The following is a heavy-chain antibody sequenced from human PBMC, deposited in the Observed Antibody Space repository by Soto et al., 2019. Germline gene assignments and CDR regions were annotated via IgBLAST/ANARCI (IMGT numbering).Heavy chain of an antibody. CDR2: INPIFGTP. CDR1: GGTLSSYA. Sequence: SVKVSCKASGGTLSSYAISWVRQAPGQGLEWMGGINPIFGTPHYAQKYQGRVTITADTFTNTAYMELTRLTSDDTAVYFCAREGRHFDYWGQGTLVTVSS. V-gene: IGHV1-69*06. CDR3: AREGRHFDY. J-gene: IGHJ4*02.